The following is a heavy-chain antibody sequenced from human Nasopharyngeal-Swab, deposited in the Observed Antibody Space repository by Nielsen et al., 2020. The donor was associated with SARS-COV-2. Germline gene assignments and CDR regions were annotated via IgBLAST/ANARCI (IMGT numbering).Heavy chain of an antibody. Sequence: SVKVSCKVSGGTCKNYAISWVRQAPGQGFEWMGGINPNFGTTNYAHKFQDRAKITADQSTRTAYMELSSLRSDDTAVYYCARDTIFGLALYYYYGLGVWGQGTTVTVSS. J-gene: IGHJ6*02. CDR2: INPNFGTT. D-gene: IGHD3-3*01. CDR3: ARDTIFGLALYYYYGLGV. CDR1: GGTCKNYA. V-gene: IGHV1-69*13.